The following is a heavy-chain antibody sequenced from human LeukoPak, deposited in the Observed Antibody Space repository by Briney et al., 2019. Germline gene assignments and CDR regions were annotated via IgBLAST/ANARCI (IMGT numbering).Heavy chain of an antibody. CDR3: ARTPSRISWFDP. D-gene: IGHD1-14*01. J-gene: IGHJ5*02. CDR2: IFHSGST. Sequence: PSETLSLTCTVSGDSISSSSYYWGWIRQPPGKGLEWIGSIFHSGSTYYNPSLKSRATISADTSKNQFSLKLRSVTAADTAVYYCARTPSRISWFDPWGQGTLVTVSS. CDR1: GDSISSSSYY. V-gene: IGHV4-39*01.